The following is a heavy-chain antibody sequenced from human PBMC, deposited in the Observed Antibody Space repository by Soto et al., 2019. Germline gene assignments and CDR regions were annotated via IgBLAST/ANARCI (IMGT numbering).Heavy chain of an antibody. V-gene: IGHV1-69*06. CDR2: IIPIFGTA. CDR1: GGTFSSYA. CDR3: ARDHRIAARPDYYYYYGMDV. Sequence: QVQLVQSGAEVKKPGSSVKVSCKASGGTFSSYAISWVRQAPGQGLEWMGGIIPIFGTANYAQKFQGRVTIAADKCTDSADRELSSLRPEDTAVYYCARDHRIAARPDYYYYYGMDVWGQGTTVTVSS. J-gene: IGHJ6*02. D-gene: IGHD6-6*01.